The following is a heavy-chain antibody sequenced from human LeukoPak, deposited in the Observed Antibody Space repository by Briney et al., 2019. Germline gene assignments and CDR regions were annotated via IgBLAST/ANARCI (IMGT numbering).Heavy chain of an antibody. CDR3: SRSAYYDGSGNYYDY. D-gene: IGHD3-22*01. CDR2: ISYDGSNK. Sequence: PGGSLRLSCAASGFTFSSYGMHWVRQAPGKGLEWVAVISYDGSNKYYADSVKGRFTISRDNAKNTLYLQMNGLRAEDTAVYYCSRSAYYDGSGNYYDYWGQGTLVTVSS. V-gene: IGHV3-30*03. J-gene: IGHJ4*02. CDR1: GFTFSSYG.